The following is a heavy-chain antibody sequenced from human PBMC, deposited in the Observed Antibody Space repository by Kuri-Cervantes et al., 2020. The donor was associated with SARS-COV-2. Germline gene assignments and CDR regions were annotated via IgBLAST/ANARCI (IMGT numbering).Heavy chain of an antibody. CDR3: ARGPGSSGWYGTLYYYYYMDV. J-gene: IGHJ6*03. Sequence: GESLKISCAASGFTFSSYEMNWVRQAPGKGLEWVSYISSSGSTIYYADSVKGRFTISRDNAKNSLYLQMNSLRAEDTAVYYCARGPGSSGWYGTLYYYYYMDVWGKGTTVTVSS. CDR1: GFTFSSYE. V-gene: IGHV3-48*03. CDR2: ISSSGSTI. D-gene: IGHD6-19*01.